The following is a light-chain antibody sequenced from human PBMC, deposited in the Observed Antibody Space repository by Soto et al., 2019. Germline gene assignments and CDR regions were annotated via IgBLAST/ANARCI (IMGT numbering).Light chain of an antibody. CDR1: QTIDSNY. CDR2: GAS. V-gene: IGKV3-20*01. CDR3: QQYGSSGT. J-gene: IGKJ1*01. Sequence: EILITQAPSTLSVSPGKEATLSCRASQTIDSNYLAWYQQKPGQTPRLIIYGASGRADGIPHRFSGSGSGTDFTLTISRLEPEDFAVYYCQQYGSSGTFGQGTKVDIK.